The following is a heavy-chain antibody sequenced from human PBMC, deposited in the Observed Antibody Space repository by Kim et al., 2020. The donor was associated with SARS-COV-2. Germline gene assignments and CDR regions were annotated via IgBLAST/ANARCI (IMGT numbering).Heavy chain of an antibody. Sequence: ADTVKGRFPISRDNAKNTLYLQLSSLRTEDTAVYYCARPAVVSADWYFDLWGRGTLVSVSS. D-gene: IGHD3-22*01. J-gene: IGHJ2*01. V-gene: IGHV3-30*15. CDR3: ARPAVVSADWYFDL.